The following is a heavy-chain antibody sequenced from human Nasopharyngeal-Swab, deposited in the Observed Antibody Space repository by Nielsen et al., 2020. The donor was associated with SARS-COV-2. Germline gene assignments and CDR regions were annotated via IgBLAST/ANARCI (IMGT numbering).Heavy chain of an antibody. CDR2: IYPGDSDT. D-gene: IGHD2-21*02. J-gene: IGHJ4*02. V-gene: IGHV5-51*01. Sequence: KVSCKGSGYSFTSYWIGWVRQVPGKGLEWMGIIYPGDSDTRYSPSFQGQVTISADKSISTAYLQWSSLKASDTAMYYCTRDCGGDCYSFDYWGQGTLVTVSS. CDR3: TRDCGGDCYSFDY. CDR1: GYSFTSYW.